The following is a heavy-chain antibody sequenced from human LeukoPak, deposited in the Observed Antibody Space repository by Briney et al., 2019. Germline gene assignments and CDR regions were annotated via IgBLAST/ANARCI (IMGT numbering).Heavy chain of an antibody. CDR1: GGSISSSSYY. D-gene: IGHD3-10*01. CDR3: ARYWFGEVL. Sequence: SETLSLTCTVSGGSISSSSYYWGWIRQPPGKGLEWIGRISPSGNTNYNPSLKSRVTISIDMSKNQFSLKLTSVTAADTSVYYCARYWFGEVLWGQGTLVTVSS. J-gene: IGHJ4*02. CDR2: ISPSGNT. V-gene: IGHV4-61*05.